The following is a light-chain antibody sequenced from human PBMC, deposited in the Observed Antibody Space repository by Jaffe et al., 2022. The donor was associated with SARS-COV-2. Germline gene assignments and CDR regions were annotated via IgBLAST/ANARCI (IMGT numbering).Light chain of an antibody. CDR3: MQGLQMPLT. V-gene: IGKV2-28*01. CDR1: QSLLNSDGNNY. Sequence: DIVMTQSPLSLPVTPGEPASISCRSSQSLLNSDGNNYLEWYLQKPGQSPRLLIYLGSNRASGVPDRFSGSGSGTDFTLKISRVEAEDVGVYYCMQGLQMPLTFGGGTKVEIK. J-gene: IGKJ4*01. CDR2: LGS.